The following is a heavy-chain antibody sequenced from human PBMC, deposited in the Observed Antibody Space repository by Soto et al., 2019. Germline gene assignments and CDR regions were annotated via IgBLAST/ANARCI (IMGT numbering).Heavy chain of an antibody. D-gene: IGHD6-13*01. CDR2: IFSNDEK. V-gene: IGHV2-26*01. CDR3: ARIPIAAAAGYWFDP. J-gene: IGHJ5*02. CDR1: GFSLSNARMG. Sequence: QVTLKESGPVLVKPTETLTLTCTVSGFSLSNARMGVSWIRQPPGKALEWIAHIFSNDEKSYSTSLKSRLTISKDTSKSKVVLTMTIMDPVDTATYYCARIPIAAAAGYWFDPWGQGTLVTVSS.